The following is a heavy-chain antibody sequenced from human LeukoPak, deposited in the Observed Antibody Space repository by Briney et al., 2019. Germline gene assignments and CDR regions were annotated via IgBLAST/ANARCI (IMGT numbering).Heavy chain of an antibody. D-gene: IGHD1-1*01. CDR2: IRSKAYGETA. CDR1: GFTFGDYA. Sequence: GGSLRLSCTASGFTFGDYAMSWIRQAPGKGLEWVGFIRSKAYGETADYAASVKGRLTISRDDSKAIAYLQMNSLKTEDTAVYHCTRDRGAYNLYDYWGQGILVTVSS. V-gene: IGHV3-49*03. CDR3: TRDRGAYNLYDY. J-gene: IGHJ4*02.